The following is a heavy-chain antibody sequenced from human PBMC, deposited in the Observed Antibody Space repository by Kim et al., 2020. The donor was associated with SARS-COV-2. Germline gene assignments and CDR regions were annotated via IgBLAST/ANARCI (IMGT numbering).Heavy chain of an antibody. Sequence: GGSLRLSCAASGFTFSSYEMNWVRQAPGKGLEWVSYISSSGSTIYYADSVKGRFTISRDNAKNSLYLQMNSLRAEDTAVYYCAKVTYCSSTSCEQVWDYWGQGTLVTVSS. J-gene: IGHJ4*02. CDR2: ISSSGSTI. CDR1: GFTFSSYE. V-gene: IGHV3-48*03. D-gene: IGHD2-2*01. CDR3: AKVTYCSSTSCEQVWDY.